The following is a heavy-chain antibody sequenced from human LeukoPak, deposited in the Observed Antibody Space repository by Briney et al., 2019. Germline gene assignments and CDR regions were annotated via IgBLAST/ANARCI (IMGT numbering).Heavy chain of an antibody. CDR2: IYYSGST. Sequence: SETLSLTCTVSGGSISSYYWSWIRQPPGKGLEWIGYIYYSGSTNYNPSLKSRVTISVDTSKNQFSLKLSSVTAADTAVYYCARDGEWIRYFDRPQTQPPIYGMDVWGQGTTVTISS. V-gene: IGHV4-59*12. CDR1: GGSISSYY. D-gene: IGHD3-9*01. J-gene: IGHJ6*02. CDR3: ARDGEWIRYFDRPQTQPPIYGMDV.